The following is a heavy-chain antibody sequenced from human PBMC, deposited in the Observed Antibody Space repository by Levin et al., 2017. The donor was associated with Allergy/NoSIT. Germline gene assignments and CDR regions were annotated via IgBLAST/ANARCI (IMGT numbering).Heavy chain of an antibody. CDR3: ATEGQGGYNSAILN. D-gene: IGHD5-24*01. CDR1: GFTFSAYY. Sequence: SCAASGFTFSAYYMMWIRQTPGKGLEWVSYISSTSTYIKYSDSVKGRFTISRDNANNSMHLQMNSLRAEDAAVYYCATEGQGGYNSAILNWGQGTLVTVSS. J-gene: IGHJ4*02. CDR2: ISSTSTYI. V-gene: IGHV3-11*03.